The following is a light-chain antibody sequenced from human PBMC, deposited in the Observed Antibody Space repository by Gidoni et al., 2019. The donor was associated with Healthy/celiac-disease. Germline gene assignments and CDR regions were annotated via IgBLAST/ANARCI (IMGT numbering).Light chain of an antibody. CDR2: QDS. CDR3: QAWDSRVV. V-gene: IGLV3-1*01. J-gene: IGLJ2*01. CDR1: NLGDKY. Sequence: SYELTQPPSLSVSPGQTASITCSGDNLGDKYACWSQQKPGQSPVLVIYQDSKRPSGIPERFSGSNSGNTATLTISGTQAMDEADYYCQAWDSRVVFGGGTKLTVL.